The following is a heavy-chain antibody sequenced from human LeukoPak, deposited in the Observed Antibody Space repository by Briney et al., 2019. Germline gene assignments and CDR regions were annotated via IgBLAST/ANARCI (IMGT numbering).Heavy chain of an antibody. D-gene: IGHD3-10*01. CDR3: ATNYSPNYYYYMDV. J-gene: IGHJ6*03. CDR1: GYTFTGYY. CDR2: INPNSGGT. Sequence: ASVKVSCKASGYTFTGYYMHWVRQAPGQGLEWMGWINPNSGGTNYAQKFQGRVTMTRDTSTSTVYMELGSLRSEDTAVYYCATNYSPNYYYYMDVWGKGTTVTISS. V-gene: IGHV1-2*02.